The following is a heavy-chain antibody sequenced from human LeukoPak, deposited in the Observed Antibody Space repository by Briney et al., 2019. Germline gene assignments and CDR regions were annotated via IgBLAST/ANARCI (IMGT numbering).Heavy chain of an antibody. Sequence: GGSLRLSCAASGFTFSSYGMHWVRQAPGKGLEWVAFIRYDGSNKYYADSVKGRFTISRDNSKNTLYLQMNSLRAEDTAVYYCAKDRYYYGSGCEFDYWGQGTLVTVSS. J-gene: IGHJ4*02. V-gene: IGHV3-30*02. CDR3: AKDRYYYGSGCEFDY. CDR2: IRYDGSNK. D-gene: IGHD3-10*01. CDR1: GFTFSSYG.